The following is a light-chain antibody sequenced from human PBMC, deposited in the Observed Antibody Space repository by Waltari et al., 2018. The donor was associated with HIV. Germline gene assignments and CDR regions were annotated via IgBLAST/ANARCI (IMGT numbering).Light chain of an antibody. V-gene: IGKV3-20*01. CDR1: QTISSMS. Sequence: ENVLTQSPGTLSLSPGERATLSCRASQTISSMSLAWYQQKPGQAPRLVISGASYRATGFPDRFSGSGSGTDFTLTIHRLEPEDFAVYYCQQYGTFPRTFGQGTKVEIK. CDR3: QQYGTFPRT. CDR2: GAS. J-gene: IGKJ1*01.